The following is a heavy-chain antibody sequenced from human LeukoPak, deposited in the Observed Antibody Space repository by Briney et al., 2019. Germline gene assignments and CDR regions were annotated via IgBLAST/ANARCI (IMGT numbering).Heavy chain of an antibody. Sequence: PSETLSLTCTLSGGSISNYYWSWIRQPPGKGLEWIGYIYYSGSTNYNPSLKSRVTISVDTSKNQFSLKLSSVTAADTAVYYCARDRGLYSFWGQGTLVTVSS. CDR2: IYYSGST. V-gene: IGHV4-59*01. D-gene: IGHD5-18*01. J-gene: IGHJ4*02. CDR1: GGSISNYY. CDR3: ARDRGLYSF.